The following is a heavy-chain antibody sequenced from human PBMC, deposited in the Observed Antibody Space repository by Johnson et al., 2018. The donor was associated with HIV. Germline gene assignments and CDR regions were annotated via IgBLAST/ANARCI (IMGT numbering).Heavy chain of an antibody. V-gene: IGHV3-NL1*01. Sequence: QVQLVESGGGVVQTGRSLRLSCAASGFIFSSYAMHWVRQAPGKGLEWVSIIYSRDTTYYADSVKGRFTISRDSSKNTLYLQMNSLRDEDTAVYYCAKNFGKILAAGGLEVGDAFDIWGQGTMVTVSS. CDR3: AKNFGKILAAGGLEVGDAFDI. CDR2: IYSRDTT. J-gene: IGHJ3*02. D-gene: IGHD6-13*01. CDR1: GFIFSSYA.